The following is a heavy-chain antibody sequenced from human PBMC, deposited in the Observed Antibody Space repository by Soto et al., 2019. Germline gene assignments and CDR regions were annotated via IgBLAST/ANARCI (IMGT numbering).Heavy chain of an antibody. Sequence: SETLSLTCTVSAGSISSGGYYWSWIRQHPGKGMEWIGYIYYSGSTYYSPSLKSRVTISVDTSKNQFSLKLSSVTAADTAVYYCARVYHYYDSSGYYSANWFDPWGQGTLVTVSS. CDR1: AGSISSGGYY. CDR2: IYYSGST. CDR3: ARVYHYYDSSGYYSANWFDP. J-gene: IGHJ5*02. D-gene: IGHD3-22*01. V-gene: IGHV4-31*03.